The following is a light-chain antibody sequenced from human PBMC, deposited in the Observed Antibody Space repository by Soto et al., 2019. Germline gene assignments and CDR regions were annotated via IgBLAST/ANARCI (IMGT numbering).Light chain of an antibody. J-gene: IGKJ1*01. CDR3: MQALQAPPT. CDR1: QSLLHSNGYNY. Sequence: DIVMTQSPLSLPVTPGEPASISCRSSQSLLHSNGYNYLDWYLQKPRQSPQLLIYLGSNRASGVPDRFSGSGSGTDFTLKISRVEAGDVGVYYCMQALQAPPTVGQGTKVEIK. CDR2: LGS. V-gene: IGKV2-28*01.